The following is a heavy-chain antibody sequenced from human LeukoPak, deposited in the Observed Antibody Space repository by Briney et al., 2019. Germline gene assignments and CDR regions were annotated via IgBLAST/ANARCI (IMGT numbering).Heavy chain of an antibody. CDR1: GFTFSSYA. Sequence: PGRSLRLSCAASGFTFSSYAMHWVRQAPGKGLEWVAVISYDGSNKYYADSVKGRFTISRDNSKNTLYLQMNSLRAEDTAVYYCARHLKRGYCSGGSCYLPDYWGQGTLVTVSS. CDR3: ARHLKRGYCSGGSCYLPDY. V-gene: IGHV3-30*04. CDR2: ISYDGSNK. J-gene: IGHJ4*02. D-gene: IGHD2-15*01.